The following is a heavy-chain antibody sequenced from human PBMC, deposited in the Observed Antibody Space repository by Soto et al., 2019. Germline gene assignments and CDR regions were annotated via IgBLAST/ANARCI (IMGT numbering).Heavy chain of an antibody. CDR1: GFSFSSYD. CDR3: ANRDTSMITRYYYGMDV. J-gene: IGHJ6*02. CDR2: ISGGGGST. Sequence: GGSLRLSCAASGFSFSSYDMSWVRQAPGKGLEWVSAISGGGGSTYYADSVKGRFTISRDNSKNTLYLQMNSLRAEDTAVYYCANRDTSMITRYYYGMDVWGQGTTVTV. D-gene: IGHD5-18*01. V-gene: IGHV3-23*01.